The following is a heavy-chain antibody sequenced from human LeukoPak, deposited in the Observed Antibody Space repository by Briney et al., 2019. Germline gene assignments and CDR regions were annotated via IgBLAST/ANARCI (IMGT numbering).Heavy chain of an antibody. Sequence: PSETLSLTCTVSGASINNYYWTWIRQPAGKGLEWIGRIYSGGSTNYSPSLKSRVTMSLDTSKNQFSLKLSSVTAVDTAVYYCARVQRPLDGADYWGQGTLVTVSS. V-gene: IGHV4-4*07. CDR3: ARVQRPLDGADY. CDR1: GASINNYY. CDR2: IYSGGST. J-gene: IGHJ4*02. D-gene: IGHD1-1*01.